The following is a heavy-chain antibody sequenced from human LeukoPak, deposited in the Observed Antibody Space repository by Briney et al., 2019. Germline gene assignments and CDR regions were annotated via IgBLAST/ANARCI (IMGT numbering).Heavy chain of an antibody. D-gene: IGHD6-13*01. CDR1: GGSISSYY. CDR3: AKHSSSWHTRHIDY. J-gene: IGHJ4*02. Sequence: SETPSLTCTVSGGSISSYYWSWIRQPPGKGLEWIGYIYYSGSTNYNPSLKSRVTISVDTSKNQFSLKLSSVTAADTAVYYCAKHSSSWHTRHIDYWGQGTLVTVSS. CDR2: IYYSGST. V-gene: IGHV4-59*01.